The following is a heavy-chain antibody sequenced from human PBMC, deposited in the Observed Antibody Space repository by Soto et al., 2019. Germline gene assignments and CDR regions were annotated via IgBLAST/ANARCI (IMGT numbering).Heavy chain of an antibody. CDR3: ARGWIDDSGSYYKPLGY. V-gene: IGHV4-34*01. D-gene: IGHD3-10*01. J-gene: IGHJ4*02. Sequence: PSETLSLTCAVYGGSFSGYYWTWIRQPPGKGLEWIGEINHSGSTNYNPSLKSRVTISIDTSKSQFSLKLSSVTAADTAVYYCARGWIDDSGSYYKPLGYWGQGTLVTVSS. CDR1: GGSFSGYY. CDR2: INHSGST.